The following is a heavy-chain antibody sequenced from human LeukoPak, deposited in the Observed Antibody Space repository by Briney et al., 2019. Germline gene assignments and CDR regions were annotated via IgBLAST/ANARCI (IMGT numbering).Heavy chain of an antibody. D-gene: IGHD6-13*01. Sequence: TLSLTCTASGVPINSPGYSWTWIRQPPGKALEWLAVIYWDDDKRYSPSLKSRLTITKDTSKNQVVLTMTNMDPVDTATYYCALSPDIAAAGIMSWFDPWGQGTLVTVSS. CDR1: GVPINSPGYS. CDR3: ALSPDIAAAGIMSWFDP. CDR2: IYWDDDK. J-gene: IGHJ5*02. V-gene: IGHV2-5*08.